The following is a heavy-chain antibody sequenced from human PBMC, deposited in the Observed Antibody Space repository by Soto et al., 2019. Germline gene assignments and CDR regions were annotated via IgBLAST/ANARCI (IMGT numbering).Heavy chain of an antibody. D-gene: IGHD5-12*01. V-gene: IGHV1-46*01. CDR3: ARGGVDVVATSAFDY. CDR1: GFSFSDYF. Sequence: ASVKVSCKASGFSFSDYFMHWVRQAPGQGLEWMGIINPSGDSRNYAQKFQGRVTITRDTSTSTVYMDLGSLRSEDTAMYYCARGGVDVVATSAFDYWGQGTLVTVSS. J-gene: IGHJ4*02. CDR2: INPSGDSR.